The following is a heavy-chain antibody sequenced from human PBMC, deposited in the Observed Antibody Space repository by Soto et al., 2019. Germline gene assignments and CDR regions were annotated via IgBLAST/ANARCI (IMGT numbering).Heavy chain of an antibody. V-gene: IGHV3-30-3*01. CDR2: ISYDGSNK. CDR1: GFTFSSYA. Sequence: QVQLVESGGGVVQPGRSLRLSCAASGFTFSSYAMHWVGQAPGKGLEWVAVISYDGSNKYYADSVKGRFTISRDNSKNTLYLQMNSLRAEDTAVYYGARELEVAVAGAWGQGTLVTVSS. J-gene: IGHJ5*02. CDR3: ARELEVAVAGA. D-gene: IGHD6-19*01.